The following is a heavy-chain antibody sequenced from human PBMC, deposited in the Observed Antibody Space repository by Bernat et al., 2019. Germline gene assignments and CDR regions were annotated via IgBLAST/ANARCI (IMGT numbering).Heavy chain of an antibody. CDR2: INPNSGGT. J-gene: IGHJ5*02. CDR1: GYTFTGYY. D-gene: IGHD3-10*01. V-gene: IGHV1-2*04. CDR3: ARAFGYDYYGSGSYGYWFDP. Sequence: QVQLVQSGAEVKKPGASVKVSCKASGYTFTGYYMHWVQQAPGQGLEWMGWINPNSGGTNYAQKFQGWVTMTRDTSISTAYMELSRLRSDDTAVYYCARAFGYDYYGSGSYGYWFDPWGQGTLVTVSS.